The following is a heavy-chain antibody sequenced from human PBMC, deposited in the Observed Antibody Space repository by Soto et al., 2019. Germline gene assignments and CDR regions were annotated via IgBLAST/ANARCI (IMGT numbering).Heavy chain of an antibody. V-gene: IGHV3-33*01. D-gene: IGHD4-17*01. J-gene: IGHJ4*02. CDR1: GFTFSSYG. Sequence: QVQLVESGGGVVQPGRSLRLSCAASGFTFSSYGMHWVRQAPGKGLEWVAAIWYDGSNKYYADSVKGRFTISRDNSKNTLYLQMNSLRAEDTAVYYCARAHYGDSYFDYWGQGTLVTVSS. CDR3: ARAHYGDSYFDY. CDR2: IWYDGSNK.